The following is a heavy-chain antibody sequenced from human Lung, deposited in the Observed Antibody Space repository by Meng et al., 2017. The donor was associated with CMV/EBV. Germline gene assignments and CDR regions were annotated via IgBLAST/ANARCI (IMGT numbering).Heavy chain of an antibody. CDR3: VKDVPGGSFYAFDI. CDR2: INWSGGRT. J-gene: IGHJ3*02. D-gene: IGHD1-26*01. V-gene: IGHV3-20*04. CDR1: GISFDVYG. Sequence: GEXXRISCAASGISFDVYGMSWVRQVPGKGLEWVSGINWSGGRTGYADSVKGRFTISRDNAKNSLYLQMSRLRAEDTALYYCVKDVPGGSFYAFDIWGQGTXVTVSS.